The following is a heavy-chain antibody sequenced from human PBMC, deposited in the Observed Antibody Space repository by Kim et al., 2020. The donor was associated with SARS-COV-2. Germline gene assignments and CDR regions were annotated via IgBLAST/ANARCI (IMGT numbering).Heavy chain of an antibody. CDR1: GFTFSSYG. J-gene: IGHJ6*02. CDR2: ISYDGSNK. Sequence: GGSLRLSCAASGFTFSSYGMHWVHQAPGKGLEWVAVISYDGSNKYYADSVKGRFTISRDNSKNTLYLQMNSLRAEDTAVYYCAKDRGLWFGEQHMVAPDYYYGMDVWGQGTTVTVSS. D-gene: IGHD3-10*01. CDR3: AKDRGLWFGEQHMVAPDYYYGMDV. V-gene: IGHV3-30*18.